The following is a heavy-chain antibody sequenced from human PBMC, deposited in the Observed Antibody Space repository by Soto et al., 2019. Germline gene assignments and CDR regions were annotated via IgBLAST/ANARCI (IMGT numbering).Heavy chain of an antibody. J-gene: IGHJ5*02. CDR1: GGSISSGGYS. D-gene: IGHD3-22*01. Sequence: SETLSLTCAVSGGSISSGGYSWSWIRQPPGKGLEWIGYIYHSGSTYYNPSLKSRVTISVDTSKNQFSLKLSSVTAADTAVYYCARHEATGKYYYDSSGIGWFDPWGQGTLVTVSS. CDR2: IYHSGST. V-gene: IGHV4-30-2*01. CDR3: ARHEATGKYYYDSSGIGWFDP.